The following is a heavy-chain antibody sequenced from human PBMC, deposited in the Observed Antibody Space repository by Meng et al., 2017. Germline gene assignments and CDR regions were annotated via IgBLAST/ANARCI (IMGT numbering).Heavy chain of an antibody. CDR1: GYTFTGYY. Sequence: ASVKVSCKASGYTFTGYYMHWVRQAPGQGLEWMGRINPNSGGTNYAQKFQGRVTMTRDTSISTAYMELSRLRSDDTAVYYCATQYSSSWHSRNNWFDPWGQGTLVTVSS. J-gene: IGHJ5*02. V-gene: IGHV1-2*06. CDR3: ATQYSSSWHSRNNWFDP. CDR2: INPNSGGT. D-gene: IGHD6-13*01.